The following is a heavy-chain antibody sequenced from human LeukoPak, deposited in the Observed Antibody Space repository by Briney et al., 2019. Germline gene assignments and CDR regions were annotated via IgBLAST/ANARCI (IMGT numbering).Heavy chain of an antibody. V-gene: IGHV4-30-2*01. Sequence: SQTLSLTCAVSGGSISSGGYCWSWIRQPPGKGLEWIGYIYHSGSTYYNPSLKSRVTISVDRSKNQFSLKLSSVTAADTAVYYCAREGGYCTNGVRYRDAFDIWGQGTMVTVSS. D-gene: IGHD2-8*01. CDR2: IYHSGST. CDR1: GGSISSGGYC. J-gene: IGHJ3*02. CDR3: AREGGYCTNGVRYRDAFDI.